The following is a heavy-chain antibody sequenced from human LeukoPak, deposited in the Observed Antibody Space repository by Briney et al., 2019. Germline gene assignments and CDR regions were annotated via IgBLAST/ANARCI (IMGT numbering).Heavy chain of an antibody. CDR3: ARLYSSGWYTNLDY. CDR1: GFTFSDYY. D-gene: IGHD6-19*01. CDR2: ISSSGSTI. V-gene: IGHV3-11*04. J-gene: IGHJ4*02. Sequence: GGSLRLSCAASGFTFSDYYMSWIRQAPGKGLEWVSYISSSGSTIYYADSVKGRFTISRDNAKNSLYLQMNSLRAEDTAVYYCARLYSSGWYTNLDYWGQGTLVTVSS.